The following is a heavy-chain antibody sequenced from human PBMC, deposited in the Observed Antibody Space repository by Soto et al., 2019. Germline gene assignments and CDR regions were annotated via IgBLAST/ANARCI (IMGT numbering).Heavy chain of an antibody. CDR1: GFTLSYVG. J-gene: IGHJ4*02. D-gene: IGHD6-19*01. Sequence: GGSLRLSCAASGFTLSYVGMHWVRQAPGKGLEWVGVTPYDEETKYYGAAERGRFTITRDNSRNTVFLEMNSLTPEDTAVHFCAKEESSGWYRTADYWGQGTLVTVSS. V-gene: IGHV3-30*18. CDR2: TPYDEETK. CDR3: AKEESSGWYRTADY.